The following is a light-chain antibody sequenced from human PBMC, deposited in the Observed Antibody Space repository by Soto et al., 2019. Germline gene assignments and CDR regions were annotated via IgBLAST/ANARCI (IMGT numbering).Light chain of an antibody. V-gene: IGLV4-69*01. Sequence: QSVLTQSPSASASLGASVKLTCTLSSGHSTYAIAWHQQQPEKGPRFLMKINNDGRHTQGDGIPDRFSGSSSGAERYLTISSLQSEDEADYYCQTWITGTWVFGGGTKLTVL. J-gene: IGLJ3*02. CDR1: SGHSTYA. CDR3: QTWITGTWV. CDR2: INNDGRH.